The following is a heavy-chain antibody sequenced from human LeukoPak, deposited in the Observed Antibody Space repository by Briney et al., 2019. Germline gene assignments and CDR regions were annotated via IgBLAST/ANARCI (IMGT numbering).Heavy chain of an antibody. V-gene: IGHV1-69*05. J-gene: IGHJ4*02. CDR2: IIPIFGTA. CDR1: GGTFSSYA. D-gene: IGHD3/OR15-3a*01. Sequence: SVKVSCKASGGTFSSYAISWVRQATGRGLQWMGRIIPIFGTANYAQKFQGRVTITTDESTSTAYMELSSLRSEDTAVYYCARSGGAGYYTDFDYWGQGTLVTVSS. CDR3: ARSGGAGYYTDFDY.